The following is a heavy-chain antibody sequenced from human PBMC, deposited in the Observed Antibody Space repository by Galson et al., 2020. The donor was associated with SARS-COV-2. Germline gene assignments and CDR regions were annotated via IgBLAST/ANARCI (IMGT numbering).Heavy chain of an antibody. CDR1: GYTFTGYY. D-gene: IGHD6-19*01. CDR3: ARVGAVAGRYYYGMDV. Sequence: ASVTLSCKASGYTFTGYYMHWVRQAPGQGLEWMGWINPNSGGTNYAQKFQGRVTMTRDTSISTAYMELSRVRSDDTAVYYCARVGAVAGRYYYGMDVWGQGTTVTVSS. V-gene: IGHV1-2*02. CDR2: INPNSGGT. J-gene: IGHJ6*02.